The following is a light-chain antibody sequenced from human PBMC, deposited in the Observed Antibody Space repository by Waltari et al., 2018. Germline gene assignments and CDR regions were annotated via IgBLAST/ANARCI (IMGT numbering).Light chain of an antibody. CDR3: QQYYSYPRT. CDR1: QGISSY. Sequence: AIRITQSPSSLSASTGDRVTITCRASQGISSYLAWYQQKPRKAPKPLIYAASTLQSGVPSRFSGSGSGTDFTLTISCLQSEDFATYYCQQYYSYPRTFGQGTKVEIK. CDR2: AAS. J-gene: IGKJ1*01. V-gene: IGKV1-8*01.